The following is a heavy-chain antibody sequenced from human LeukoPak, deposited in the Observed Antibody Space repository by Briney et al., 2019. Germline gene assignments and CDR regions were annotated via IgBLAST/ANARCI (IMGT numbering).Heavy chain of an antibody. CDR3: ARDGLGVATDFDY. CDR2: ISSSSSTI. J-gene: IGHJ4*02. Sequence: GGSLRLSCAASGFSFSNYKMNWVRQAPGKGLEWVSHISSSSSTIYYADSVKGRFTISRDNAKNSLHLQMHSLRAEDTAVYYCARDGLGVATDFDYWGQGTLVTVSS. D-gene: IGHD5-12*01. CDR1: GFSFSNYK. V-gene: IGHV3-48*01.